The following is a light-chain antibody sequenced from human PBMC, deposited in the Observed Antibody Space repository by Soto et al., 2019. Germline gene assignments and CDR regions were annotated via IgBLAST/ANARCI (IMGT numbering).Light chain of an antibody. Sequence: DVVLTQSPVTLAVTPGEPASISCRSSLSLLHPNGNTFLHWYFQKPGQSPQLLIYLASKRASGVPERFSGSGSGTDYTLKISSLEAEDAGIYYCMQSLQSPPTFGGGTKGDMK. J-gene: IGKJ4*01. CDR1: LSLLHPNGNTF. CDR2: LAS. V-gene: IGKV2-28*01. CDR3: MQSLQSPPT.